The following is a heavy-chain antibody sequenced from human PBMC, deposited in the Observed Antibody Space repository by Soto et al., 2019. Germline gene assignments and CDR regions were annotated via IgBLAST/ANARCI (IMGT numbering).Heavy chain of an antibody. D-gene: IGHD4-17*01. CDR1: GFTFSSYG. CDR2: ISYDGSNK. Sequence: QVQLVESGGGVVQPGRSLRLSCAASGFTFSSYGMHWVRQAPGKGLEWVAVISYDGSNKYYADSVKGRFTISRDNSKNTLYLQMNSLRAEDTALYYCAKAVKVTTTHFDYWGQGTLVTVSS. J-gene: IGHJ4*02. CDR3: AKAVKVTTTHFDY. V-gene: IGHV3-30*18.